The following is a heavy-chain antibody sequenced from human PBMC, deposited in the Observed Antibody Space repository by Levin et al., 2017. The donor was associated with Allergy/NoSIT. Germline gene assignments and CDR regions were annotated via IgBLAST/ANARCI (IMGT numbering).Heavy chain of an antibody. Sequence: GESLKISCAASGFTFSSYGMHWVRQAPGKGLEWVAVISYDGSNKYYADSVKGRFTISRDNSKNTLYLQMNSLRAEDTAVYYCAKDLYSGYDTPLGLDYWGQGTLVTVSS. CDR3: AKDLYSGYDTPLGLDY. D-gene: IGHD5-12*01. CDR1: GFTFSSYG. J-gene: IGHJ4*02. V-gene: IGHV3-30*18. CDR2: ISYDGSNK.